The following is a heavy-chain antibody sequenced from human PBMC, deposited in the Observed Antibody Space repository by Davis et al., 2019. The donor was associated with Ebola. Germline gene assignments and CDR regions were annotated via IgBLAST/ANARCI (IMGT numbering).Heavy chain of an antibody. J-gene: IGHJ6*02. CDR3: ARDQVHYDILTGYQAGVQDYGMDV. V-gene: IGHV1-2*04. CDR2: INPNSGGT. D-gene: IGHD3-9*01. CDR1: GYTFTGYY. Sequence: ASAMVSCKASGYTFTGYYMHWVRQAPGQGPEWMGWINPNSGGTNYAQKFQGWATMSRDTSISTAYMELSRLRSDDTAVYYCARDQVHYDILTGYQAGVQDYGMDVWGQGTTVTVSS.